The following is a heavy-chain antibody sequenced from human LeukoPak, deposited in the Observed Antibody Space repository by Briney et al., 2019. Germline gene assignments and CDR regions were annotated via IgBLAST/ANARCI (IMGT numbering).Heavy chain of an antibody. V-gene: IGHV3-48*03. D-gene: IGHD3-10*01. J-gene: IGHJ6*03. CDR2: ISSSGSTI. CDR3: AKFEYGSGSYKYYYYYMDV. Sequence: GGSLRLSCAASGFTFSSYEMNWVRQAPGKGLEWVSYISSSGSTIYYADSVKGRFTISRDNAKNSLYLQMNSLRAEDTAVYYCAKFEYGSGSYKYYYYYMDVWGKGTTVTISS. CDR1: GFTFSSYE.